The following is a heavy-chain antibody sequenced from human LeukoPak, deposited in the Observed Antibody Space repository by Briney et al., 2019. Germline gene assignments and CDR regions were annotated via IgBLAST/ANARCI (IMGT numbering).Heavy chain of an antibody. V-gene: IGHV3-9*03. D-gene: IGHD5-24*01. J-gene: IGHJ4*02. Sequence: GRSLRLSCAASGFTFDDYAMHWVRQAPGKGLEWVSGISWNSGSIGYADSVEGRFTISRDNAKNSLYLQMNSLRAEDMALYYCAKAPEVAAPPHYWGQGTLVTVSS. CDR2: ISWNSGSI. CDR1: GFTFDDYA. CDR3: AKAPEVAAPPHY.